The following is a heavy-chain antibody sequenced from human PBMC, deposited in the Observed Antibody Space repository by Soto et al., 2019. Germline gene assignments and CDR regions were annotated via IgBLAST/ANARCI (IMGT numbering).Heavy chain of an antibody. CDR1: GFTFSSYA. CDR2: ISYDGSNK. J-gene: IGHJ4*02. Sequence: GGSLRLSCAASGFTFSSYAMHWVRQAPGKGLEWVAVISYDGSNKYYADSVKGRFTISRDNSKNTLYLQMNSLRAEDTAVYYCARDPVYDFWSGYYGPIDYWGQGTLVTVSS. CDR3: ARDPVYDFWSGYYGPIDY. D-gene: IGHD3-3*01. V-gene: IGHV3-30-3*01.